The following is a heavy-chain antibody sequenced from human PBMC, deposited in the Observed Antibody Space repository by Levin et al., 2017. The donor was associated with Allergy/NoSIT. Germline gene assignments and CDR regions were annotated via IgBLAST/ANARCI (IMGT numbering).Heavy chain of an antibody. J-gene: IGHJ4*02. CDR1: GFTFDRFV. D-gene: IGHD3-16*01. CDR2: ISSSSSHK. Sequence: GGSLRLSCAASGFTFDRFVINWVRQAPGKGLEWVSSISSSSSHKNYADSVQGRFTISRDNSKNIAHLQMNSLRVEDTAVYYCARGGEFPIMVSDYWGQGTLVTVSS. V-gene: IGHV3-21*06. CDR3: ARGGEFPIMVSDY.